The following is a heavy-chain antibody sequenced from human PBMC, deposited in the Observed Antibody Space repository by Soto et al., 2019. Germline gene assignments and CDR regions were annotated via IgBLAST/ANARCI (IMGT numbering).Heavy chain of an antibody. CDR1: GFTFISYS. D-gene: IGHD2-2*01. Sequence: PWGSLRLSCAASGFTFISYSINFCRQAPVKGLEWVSSISSSSSYIYYADSVKGRFTISRDNAKNSLYLQMNSLRAEDTAVYYCARDRGYCSSTSCYLNAFDIWGQGTMVTVSS. CDR2: ISSSSSYI. J-gene: IGHJ3*02. CDR3: ARDRGYCSSTSCYLNAFDI. V-gene: IGHV3-21*01.